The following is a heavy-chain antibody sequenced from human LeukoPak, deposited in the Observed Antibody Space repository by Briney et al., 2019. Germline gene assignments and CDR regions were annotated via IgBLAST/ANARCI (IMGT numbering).Heavy chain of an antibody. V-gene: IGHV4-31*03. CDR1: GGSISSGNYY. Sequence: SQTLSLTCTVSGGSISSGNYYWGWIRQHPGKGLEWIGYIYYSGSTYYNPSLKSRVTISRDTSKNQFSLKLSSVTAADTAVYYCARRIVVVGLFDYWGQGTLVTVSS. CDR2: IYYSGST. J-gene: IGHJ4*02. CDR3: ARRIVVVGLFDY. D-gene: IGHD3-22*01.